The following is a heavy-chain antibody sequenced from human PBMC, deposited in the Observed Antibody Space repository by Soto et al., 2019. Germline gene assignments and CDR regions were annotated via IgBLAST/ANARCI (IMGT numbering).Heavy chain of an antibody. CDR3: ATSKGGSRIVGRLDY. J-gene: IGHJ4*02. V-gene: IGHV3-64*01. D-gene: IGHD1-26*01. Sequence: EVQLVESGGGLVQPGGSLRLSCAASGFTFSSYAMHWVRQAPGKGLEYVSAISSNGGNTYYANSVKGRFTISRDNSKNTLFLQMGSLRAEDMAVYYCATSKGGSRIVGRLDYWGQGTPVTISS. CDR1: GFTFSSYA. CDR2: ISSNGGNT.